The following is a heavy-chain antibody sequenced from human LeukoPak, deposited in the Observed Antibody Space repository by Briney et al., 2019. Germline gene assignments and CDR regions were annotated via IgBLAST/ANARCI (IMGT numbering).Heavy chain of an antibody. CDR3: AGPELTYYYYGMDV. Sequence: ASVKVSCKASGYTSTSYDINWVRQATGQGLEWMGWMNPNSGNTGYAQKFQGRVTMTRNTSISTAYMELSSLRSEDTAVYYCAGPELTYYYYGMDVWGQGTTVTVSS. CDR1: GYTSTSYD. CDR2: MNPNSGNT. J-gene: IGHJ6*02. D-gene: IGHD3-10*01. V-gene: IGHV1-8*01.